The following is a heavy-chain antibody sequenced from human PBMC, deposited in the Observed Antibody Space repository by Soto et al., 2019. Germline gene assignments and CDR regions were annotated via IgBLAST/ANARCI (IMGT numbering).Heavy chain of an antibody. Sequence: LSLTCNVSGGSISGYYWSWIRQSPGKGLEYIGYIYYRGSTNYNSSLKSRVTMSVDTSRNQFSLKMNSVTAADTAVYYCARQQLLPFYYALDVWGQGTTVTVSS. D-gene: IGHD1-26*01. V-gene: IGHV4-59*01. CDR1: GGSISGYY. CDR3: ARQQLLPFYYALDV. CDR2: IYYRGST. J-gene: IGHJ6*02.